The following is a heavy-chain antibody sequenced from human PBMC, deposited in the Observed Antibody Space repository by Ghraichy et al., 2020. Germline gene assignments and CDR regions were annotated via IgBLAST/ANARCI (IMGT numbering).Heavy chain of an antibody. J-gene: IGHJ4*02. V-gene: IGHV4-34*01. CDR1: GGSFSGYY. CDR3: ARGRMITFGGVIVISSAFDY. Sequence: SETLSLTCAVYGGSFSGYYWSWIRQPPGKGLEWIGEINHSGSTNYNPSLKSRVTISVDTSKNQFSLKLSSVTAADTAVYYCARGRMITFGGVIVISSAFDYWGQGTLVTVSS. D-gene: IGHD3-16*02. CDR2: INHSGST.